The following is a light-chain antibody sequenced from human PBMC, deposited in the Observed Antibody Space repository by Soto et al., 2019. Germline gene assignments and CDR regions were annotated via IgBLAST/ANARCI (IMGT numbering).Light chain of an antibody. Sequence: IVFRPCPGALPLSPGESATLSCRASQSVSSSYLAWYQQNPGQAPRLLIYDASNRATGIPARFGGSGSGTAFTLTITSLEPEDFAVYSCHQLSACPPITFGHGTRLEI. V-gene: IGKV3-11*01. CDR2: DAS. J-gene: IGKJ5*01. CDR1: QSVSSSY. CDR3: HQLSACPPIT.